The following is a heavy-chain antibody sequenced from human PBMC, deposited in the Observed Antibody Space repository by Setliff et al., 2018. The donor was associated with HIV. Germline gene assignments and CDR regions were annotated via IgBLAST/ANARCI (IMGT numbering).Heavy chain of an antibody. CDR3: ARQVTVVGYFETAAGSFNY. V-gene: IGHV4-30-4*08. Sequence: SETLSLTCTVSGGSISSGGYYWSWIRQLPGKGLECIGYIYYSGSTYYNPSLKSLVTISTDTSKNQFSLKVRSVTAADTAVYYCARQVTVVGYFETAAGSFNYWGPGTLVTVSS. CDR2: IYYSGST. CDR1: GGSISSGGYY. D-gene: IGHD2-21*01. J-gene: IGHJ4*02.